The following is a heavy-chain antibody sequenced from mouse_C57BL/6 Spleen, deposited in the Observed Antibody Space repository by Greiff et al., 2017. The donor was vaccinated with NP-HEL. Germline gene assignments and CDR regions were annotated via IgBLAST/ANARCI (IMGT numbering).Heavy chain of an antibody. J-gene: IGHJ3*01. V-gene: IGHV1-85*01. CDR2: IYPRDGST. CDR3: AKEEDLYYGSSPFAY. CDR1: GYTFTSYD. Sequence: QVQLQQSGPELVKPGASVKLSCKASGYTFTSYDINWVKQRPGQGLEWIGWIYPRDGSTKYNEKFKGKATLTVDTSSSTAYMELHSLTSEDSAVYFCAKEEDLYYGSSPFAYWGQGTLVTVSA. D-gene: IGHD1-1*01.